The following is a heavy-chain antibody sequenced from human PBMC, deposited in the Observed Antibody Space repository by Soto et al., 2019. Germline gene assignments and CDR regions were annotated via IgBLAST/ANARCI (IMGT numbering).Heavy chain of an antibody. V-gene: IGHV4-4*07. Sequence: SETLSLTCTVSGGSISSYYWSWIRQPAGKGLEWIGRIYTSGSTNYNPSLKSRVTMSVDTSKNQFSLKLSSVTAADTAVYYCARERRTHPYFCSGPPPQRWFDPWGQGTLVTVSS. CDR3: ARERRTHPYFCSGPPPQRWFDP. CDR1: GGSISSYY. J-gene: IGHJ5*02. D-gene: IGHD3-3*01. CDR2: IYTSGST.